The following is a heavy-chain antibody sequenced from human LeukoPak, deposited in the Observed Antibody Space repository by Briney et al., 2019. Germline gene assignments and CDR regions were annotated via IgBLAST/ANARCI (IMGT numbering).Heavy chain of an antibody. Sequence: SETLSLTCTVSGYSISSGYYWGWIRQPPGKGLEWIGSIYHSGSTYYNPSLKSRVTMSVDTSKNQFSLKLTSVTAADTAVYYCARVSSSWYQDWYFDRWGRGTLVTVSS. CDR3: ARVSSSWYQDWYFDR. CDR1: GYSISSGYY. V-gene: IGHV4-38-2*02. J-gene: IGHJ2*01. D-gene: IGHD6-13*01. CDR2: IYHSGST.